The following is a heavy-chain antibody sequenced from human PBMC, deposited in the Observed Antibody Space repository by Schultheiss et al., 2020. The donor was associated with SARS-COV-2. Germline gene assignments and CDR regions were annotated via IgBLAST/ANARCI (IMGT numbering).Heavy chain of an antibody. CDR3: ARGPEGDFWSGYSRGWFDP. CDR1: GGSISSSSYY. D-gene: IGHD3-3*01. Sequence: SETLSLTCTVSGGSISSSSYYWGWIRQPPGKGLEWIESVSYSGSTYYNPSLKSRVTISVDTSKNQFSLKLSSVTAADTAVYYCARGPEGDFWSGYSRGWFDPWGQGTLVTVSS. CDR2: VSYSGST. J-gene: IGHJ5*02. V-gene: IGHV4-39*01.